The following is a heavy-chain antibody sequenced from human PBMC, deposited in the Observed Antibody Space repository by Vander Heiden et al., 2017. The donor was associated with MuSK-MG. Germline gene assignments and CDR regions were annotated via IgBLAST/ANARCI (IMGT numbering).Heavy chain of an antibody. V-gene: IGHV5-51*01. CDR3: ARQGGMDAFDI. CDR2: IYPGDSDT. CDR1: GYRFPSFW. D-gene: IGHD6-13*01. Sequence: EVQLVQSGAEVKKPGETRKNTGRGSGYRFPSFWVGWVRQMPREGLEWVGVIYPGDSDTKFRPSFPGPVTISADKSISTAYLQWSSLKASDTAMYYCARQGGMDAFDIWGQGTMVTVSS. J-gene: IGHJ3*02.